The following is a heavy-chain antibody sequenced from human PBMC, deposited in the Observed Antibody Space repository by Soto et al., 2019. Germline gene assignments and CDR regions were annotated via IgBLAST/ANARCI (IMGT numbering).Heavy chain of an antibody. V-gene: IGHV4-59*01. CDR1: GGSISSYY. CDR3: ARSYSGSYLPYFDY. Sequence: SETLSLTXTVSGGSISSYYWSWIRQPPGKGLEWIGYIYYSGSTNYNPSLKSRVTISVDTSKNQFSLKLSSVTAADTAVYYCARSYSGSYLPYFDYWGQGTLVTVSS. D-gene: IGHD1-26*01. CDR2: IYYSGST. J-gene: IGHJ4*02.